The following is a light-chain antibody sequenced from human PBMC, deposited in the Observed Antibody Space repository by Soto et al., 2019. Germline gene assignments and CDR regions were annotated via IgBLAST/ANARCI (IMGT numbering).Light chain of an antibody. V-gene: IGKV4-1*01. J-gene: IGKJ2*01. CDR1: QTVLYNSNNKNH. Sequence: DFVMTQAPYSLAVSLGERATINCKSSQTVLYNSNNKNHLGWFQQKPGHPPKLLIYGASTRASGVPDRFSGSGSGTDFTLTISSLQAEDVAVYYCQQYYSIPFTFGQGTKVDIK. CDR2: GAS. CDR3: QQYYSIPFT.